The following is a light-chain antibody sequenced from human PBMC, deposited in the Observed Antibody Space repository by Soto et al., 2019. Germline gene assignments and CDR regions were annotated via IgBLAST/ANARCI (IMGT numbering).Light chain of an antibody. Sequence: DIQMTQSPSSLSASVGDRVTITCRTSQGITNSLAWYQQKPGKVPKVLIYDASTLQSGVPSRFSGSGSETDFTLTISSLQPEDVATYYCQKYNNAPLTFGGGTKVEIK. J-gene: IGKJ4*01. V-gene: IGKV1-27*01. CDR2: DAS. CDR1: QGITNS. CDR3: QKYNNAPLT.